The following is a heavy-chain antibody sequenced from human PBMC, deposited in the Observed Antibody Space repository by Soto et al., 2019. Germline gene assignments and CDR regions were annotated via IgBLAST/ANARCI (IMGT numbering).Heavy chain of an antibody. D-gene: IGHD5-12*01. CDR1: GGSINTFY. J-gene: IGHJ4*02. CDR2: IFSSGST. CDR3: AREGSYSAYNFAHGIQLWSFDF. V-gene: IGHV4-4*07. Sequence: SETLSLTCTVSGGSINTFYWSWVRQPAGKGLEWIGRIFSSGSTSFNPSLESRVAMSVDTSKNHFSLNLSSVTAADMAVYYCAREGSYSAYNFAHGIQLWSFDFWGQGALVTAPQ.